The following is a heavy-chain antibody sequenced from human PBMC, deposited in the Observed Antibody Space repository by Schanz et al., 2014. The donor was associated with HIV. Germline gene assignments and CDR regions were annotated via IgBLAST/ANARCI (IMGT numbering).Heavy chain of an antibody. J-gene: IGHJ3*02. CDR3: AKETGDRGRAFEI. CDR2: ISGSGITT. D-gene: IGHD4-17*01. V-gene: IGHV3-23*01. CDR1: GFTFSTYA. Sequence: EVQVLESGGGLVQPGGSLKLSCAASGFTFSTYAMNWVRQAPGKGLEWVASISGSGITTHYADSVRGYVTISRDNSKKTLYLVMTYLGAEDTAIYFCAKETGDRGRAFEIWGQGTMVTVSS.